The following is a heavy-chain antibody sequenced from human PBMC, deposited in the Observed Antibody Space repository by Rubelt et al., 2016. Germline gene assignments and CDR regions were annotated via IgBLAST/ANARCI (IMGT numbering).Heavy chain of an antibody. J-gene: IGHJ4*02. CDR1: GYTFTGYY. V-gene: IGHV1-2*02. CDR2: INPNRGGP. D-gene: IGHD6-19*01. CDR3: AGGEQWLDL. Sequence: QVQLVQSGAEVKKPGASVKVSCKASGYTFTGYYMHWVRQAPGQGLEWMGWINPNRGGPNEAQKLQGRVPRTRDTSTRTAYRGLSRLGSDDTAGYYWAGGEQWLDLWGQGTLVTVSS.